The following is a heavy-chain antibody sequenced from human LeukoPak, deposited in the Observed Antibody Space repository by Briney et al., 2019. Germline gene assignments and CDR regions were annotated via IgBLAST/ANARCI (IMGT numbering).Heavy chain of an antibody. CDR3: ARDPRSSWGGFDY. V-gene: IGHV4-4*02. CDR1: GGSISSSNW. CDR2: IYHSGST. D-gene: IGHD6-13*01. J-gene: IGHJ4*02. Sequence: SETLSLTCAVSGGSISSSNWWSWVRPPPGKGLGWIGEIYHSGSTNYNPSLKSRVTISVDKSKNQFSLKLSSVTAADTAVYYCARDPRSSWGGFDYWGQGTLVTVSS.